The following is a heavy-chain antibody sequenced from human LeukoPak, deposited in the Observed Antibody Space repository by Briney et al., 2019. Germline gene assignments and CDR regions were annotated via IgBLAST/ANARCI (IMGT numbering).Heavy chain of an antibody. D-gene: IGHD6-19*01. CDR1: GLTFTNAW. J-gene: IGHJ5*02. CDR2: ISGSGGST. CDR3: AKANVAVAGDNWFDP. V-gene: IGHV3-23*01. Sequence: GGSLRLSCAASGLTFTNAWMSWVRQAPGKGLEWVSAISGSGGSTYYADSVKGRFTISRDNSKNTLYLQMNSLRAEDTAVYYCAKANVAVAGDNWFDPWGQGTLVTVSS.